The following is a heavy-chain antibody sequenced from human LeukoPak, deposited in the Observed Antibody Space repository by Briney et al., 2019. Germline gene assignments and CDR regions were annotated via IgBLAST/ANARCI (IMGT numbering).Heavy chain of an antibody. CDR2: IKQDGSEK. J-gene: IGHJ6*02. D-gene: IGHD2-2*01. CDR1: GFTFSSYW. CDR3: ARDRYCSSTSCPREYYYYYGMDV. Sequence: GGSLRLSCAASGFTFSSYWMSWVRQAPGKGLEWVANIKQDGSEKYFVDSVEGRFTISRDNAKNSLYLQMNSLRAEDTAVYYCARDRYCSSTSCPREYYYYYGMDVWGQGTTITVSS. V-gene: IGHV3-7*01.